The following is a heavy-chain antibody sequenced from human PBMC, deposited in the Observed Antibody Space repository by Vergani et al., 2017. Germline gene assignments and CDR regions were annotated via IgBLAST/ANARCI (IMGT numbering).Heavy chain of an antibody. CDR1: GYTFTDYY. Sequence: VQLVPSGAEVKKPGATVKISCMVSGYTFTDYYMHWVQQAPGKGLEWMGWINPNSGGTNYAQKFQGRVTMTRDTSISTAYMELSRLRSDDTAVYYCAISYGDYDAFDIWGQGTMVTVSS. D-gene: IGHD4-17*01. V-gene: IGHV1-2*02. J-gene: IGHJ3*02. CDR3: AISYGDYDAFDI. CDR2: INPNSGGT.